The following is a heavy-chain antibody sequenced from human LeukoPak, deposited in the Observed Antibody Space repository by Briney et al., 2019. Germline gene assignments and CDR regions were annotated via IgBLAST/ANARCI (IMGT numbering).Heavy chain of an antibody. CDR1: GFTFSSYS. CDR2: ISSSSSTI. Sequence: GGSLRLSCAASGFTFSSYSMKWVRQAPGKGLEWVSYISSSSSTIYYADSVKGRFTISRDNAKNSLYLQMNSLRAEDTAVYYCARAPNVDSLDPWGQGTLVTVSS. J-gene: IGHJ5*02. V-gene: IGHV3-48*01. D-gene: IGHD3-22*01. CDR3: ARAPNVDSLDP.